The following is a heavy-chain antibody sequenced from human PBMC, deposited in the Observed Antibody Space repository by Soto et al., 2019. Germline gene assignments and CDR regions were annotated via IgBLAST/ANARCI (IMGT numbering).Heavy chain of an antibody. CDR1: GYTFTSYG. V-gene: IGHV1-18*01. CDR2: ISAYNGNT. CDR3: ARDPLDIVLVPADMPYYYYYGMDV. J-gene: IGHJ6*02. D-gene: IGHD2-2*01. Sequence: ASVKVSCKASGYTFTSYGISWVRQAPGQGLEWMGWISAYNGNTNYAQKLQGRVTMTTDTSTSTAYMELRSLRSDDTAVYYCARDPLDIVLVPADMPYYYYYGMDVWGQGTTVTVSS.